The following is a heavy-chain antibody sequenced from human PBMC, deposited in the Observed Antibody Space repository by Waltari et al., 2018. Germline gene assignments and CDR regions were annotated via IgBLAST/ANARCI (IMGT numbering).Heavy chain of an antibody. CDR2: IYPGDSDT. V-gene: IGHV5-51*01. J-gene: IGHJ4*02. D-gene: IGHD6-19*01. Sequence: VQLVQSGAEVKKPGESLKISCKGSGYSFTSYWIGWVRQMPGKGLEWMGIIYPGDSDTRYSPSFQGQVTISADKSISTAYLQWSSLKASDTAMYYCARPKYSSGWYGRIDYFDYWGQGTLVTVSS. CDR1: GYSFTSYW. CDR3: ARPKYSSGWYGRIDYFDY.